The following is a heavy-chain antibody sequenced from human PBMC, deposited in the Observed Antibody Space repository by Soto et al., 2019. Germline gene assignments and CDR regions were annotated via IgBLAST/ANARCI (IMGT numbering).Heavy chain of an antibody. CDR2: MNPYSGNT. V-gene: IGHV1-8*02. D-gene: IGHD6-25*01. J-gene: IGHJ4*02. CDR1: DYTFTSYD. CDR3: ARRKERSGPHYFDY. Sequence: ASVKVSCKASDYTFTSYDISWVRQATGQGLEWMGWMNPYSGNTGYAQKFQGRVTVTRNTSISTVYMELSGLRPDDTAVYYCARRKERSGPHYFDYWGQGSQVTV.